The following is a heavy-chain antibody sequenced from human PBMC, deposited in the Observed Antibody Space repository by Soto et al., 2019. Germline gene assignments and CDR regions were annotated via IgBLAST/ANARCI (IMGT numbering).Heavy chain of an antibody. V-gene: IGHV3-23*01. D-gene: IGHD4-17*01. Sequence: PGGSLRLSCAASGFSFISYAMIWVRQAPGQGLEWVSAISGSGSNPYYADSVKGRFTISRDNSKNTLYLQMNSLRAEDFALYYCAKTASMTIRDGFDHCGQGT. CDR3: AKTASMTIRDGFDH. CDR1: GFSFISYA. J-gene: IGHJ4*02. CDR2: ISGSGSNP.